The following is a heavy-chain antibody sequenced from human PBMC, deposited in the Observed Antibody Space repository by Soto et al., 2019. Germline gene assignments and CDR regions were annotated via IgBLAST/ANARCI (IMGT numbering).Heavy chain of an antibody. CDR1: GFTFKTHA. V-gene: IGHV3-30*18. CDR2: IAYDGNEK. J-gene: IGHJ6*02. CDR3: GKYVGAFLPYYYGVAV. D-gene: IGHD1-26*01. Sequence: QVQLVESGGGVVQPGTSLRLSCAASGFTFKTHAMHWVRQAPGKGLEWMAGIAYDGNEKVYADSLKGRFTISRANSKNPRYLQITTPKNEETAVYYCGKYVGAFLPYYYGVAVWGQGTTGTVS.